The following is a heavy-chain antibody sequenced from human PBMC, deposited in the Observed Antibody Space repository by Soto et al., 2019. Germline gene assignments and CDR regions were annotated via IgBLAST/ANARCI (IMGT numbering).Heavy chain of an antibody. D-gene: IGHD3-10*01. Sequence: GGSLRLSCAASGFTFSSYWMSWVRQAPGKGLEWVANIKQDGSEKYYVDSVKGRFTISRDNAKNSLYLQMNSLRAEDTAVYYCARCYGSGSYFPPDAFDIWGQGTMVTVSS. V-gene: IGHV3-7*03. CDR2: IKQDGSEK. CDR3: ARCYGSGSYFPPDAFDI. CDR1: GFTFSSYW. J-gene: IGHJ3*02.